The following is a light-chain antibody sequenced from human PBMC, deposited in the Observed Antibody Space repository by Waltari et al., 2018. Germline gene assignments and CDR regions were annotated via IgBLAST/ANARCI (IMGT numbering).Light chain of an antibody. CDR2: GKN. J-gene: IGLJ2*01. CDR1: SLRSYY. V-gene: IGLV3-19*01. CDR3: NSRDTSGNHPV. Sequence: SSELTQDPAVSVALGQTVRITCQGDSLRSYYASWYQQKTGQAPVLVIYGKNNRTSGIPDRFSDSSSGNTAVLTITGAQAEDEAYYYCNSRDTSGNHPVFGGGTKLTVL.